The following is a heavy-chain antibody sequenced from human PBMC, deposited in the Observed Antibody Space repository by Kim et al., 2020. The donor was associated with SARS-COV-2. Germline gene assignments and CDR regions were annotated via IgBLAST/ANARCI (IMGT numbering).Heavy chain of an antibody. CDR1: GYSFTSYW. CDR3: AGPHYDILAGYQY. CDR2: IYPGDSDT. D-gene: IGHD3-9*01. V-gene: IGHV5-51*01. Sequence: GESLKISCKGSGYSFTSYWIGWVRQMPGKGLEWVGIIYPGDSDTRYSPSFQGQVTISADKTISTAYLQWSRLKASDTAMYYCAGPHYDILAGYQYWGQGTLVTVSS. J-gene: IGHJ4*02.